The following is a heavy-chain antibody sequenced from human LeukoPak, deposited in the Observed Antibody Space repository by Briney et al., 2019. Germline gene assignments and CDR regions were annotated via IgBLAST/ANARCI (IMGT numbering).Heavy chain of an antibody. J-gene: IGHJ2*01. D-gene: IGHD6-19*01. CDR3: ARHWMAVAPYWYFDL. V-gene: IGHV4-34*01. CDR2: INHSGST. CDR1: GGSFSGYY. Sequence: SETLSLTCAVYGGSFSGYYWSWIRQSPGKGLEWIGEINHSGSTNYNPSLKSRVTISVDTSKNQFSLKLSSVTAADTAVYYCARHWMAVAPYWYFDLWGRGTLVTVSS.